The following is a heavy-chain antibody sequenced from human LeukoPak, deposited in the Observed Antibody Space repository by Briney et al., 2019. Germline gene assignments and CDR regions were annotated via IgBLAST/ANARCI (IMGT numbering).Heavy chain of an antibody. J-gene: IGHJ4*02. CDR1: DFPFIGYT. CDR2: IPYDGSQN. D-gene: IGHD5-24*01. CDR3: AKSGYNRFDY. V-gene: IGHV3-30*04. Sequence: PGGSLRLSCAASDFPFIGYTMHWVRQAPGKGLEWVAGIPYDGSQNSYADSVKGRFTISRDNSKNTLYLQMNSLRAEDTAVYYCAKSGYNRFDYWGQGTLVTVSS.